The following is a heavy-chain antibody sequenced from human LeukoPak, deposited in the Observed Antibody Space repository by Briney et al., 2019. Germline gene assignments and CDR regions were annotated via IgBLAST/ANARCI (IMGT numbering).Heavy chain of an antibody. CDR1: GFTFSSYG. CDR3: ARGGGWLFGDYYGMDV. J-gene: IGHJ6*02. D-gene: IGHD3-22*01. V-gene: IGHV3-33*01. Sequence: GRSLRLSCAASGFTFSSYGMHWVRQAPGKGLEWVAVIWYDGSNKYYADSVKGRFTISRDNSKNTLYLQMNSLSAEDTAVYYCARGGGWLFGDYYGMDVWGQGTTVTVSS. CDR2: IWYDGSNK.